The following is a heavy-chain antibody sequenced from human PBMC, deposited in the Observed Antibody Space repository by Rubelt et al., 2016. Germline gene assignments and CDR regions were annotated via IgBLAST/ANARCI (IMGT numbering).Heavy chain of an antibody. V-gene: IGHV2-70*16. Sequence: QVTLKESGPVLVKPTETLTLTCTFSGFSLRTSGMCVSWIRQPPGKTLEWLARIDWDDTKYYSTSLQNRHTNSKDTSKNSAVLKMTNMDPLDTATYYCARISRNGYYFDYWGQGTLVTVSS. CDR2: IDWDDTK. CDR1: GFSLRTSGMC. D-gene: IGHD1-1*01. CDR3: ARISRNGYYFDY. J-gene: IGHJ4*02.